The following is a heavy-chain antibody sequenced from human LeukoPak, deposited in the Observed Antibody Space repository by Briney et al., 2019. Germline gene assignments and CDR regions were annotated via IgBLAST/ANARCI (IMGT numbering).Heavy chain of an antibody. CDR2: INWNGGTS. CDR1: GFTFDDYG. Sequence: GGSLRLSCATSGFTFDDYGMSWVRQTPGKGLEWVSGINWNGGTSGYADSVKGRFTISRDNAKNSLYLQMNSLRAEDTAVYYCAREDASSSDYWGQGTLVTVSS. CDR3: AREDASSSDY. J-gene: IGHJ4*02. V-gene: IGHV3-20*04. D-gene: IGHD6-13*01.